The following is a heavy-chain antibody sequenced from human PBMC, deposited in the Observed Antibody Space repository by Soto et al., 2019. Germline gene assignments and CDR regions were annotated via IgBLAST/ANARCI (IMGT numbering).Heavy chain of an antibody. CDR1: GYTFTSYY. CDR3: ARIREDYDSNGYYGSGAFDI. D-gene: IGHD3-22*01. CDR2: INPSGGST. V-gene: IGHV1-46*01. J-gene: IGHJ3*02. Sequence: ASVKVSCKASGYTFTSYYMHWVRQAPGQGLEWMGIINPSGGSTSYAQKFQGRVTMTRDTSTSTVYMELSSLRSEDTAVYYCARIREDYDSNGYYGSGAFDIWGQGTMVTVSS.